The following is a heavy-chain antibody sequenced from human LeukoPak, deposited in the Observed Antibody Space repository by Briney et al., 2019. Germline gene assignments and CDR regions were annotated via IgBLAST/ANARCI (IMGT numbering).Heavy chain of an antibody. CDR3: ARMSRGDYVRYYYYYYYMDV. Sequence: GGSLRLSCAASGFTFSSYAMHWVRQAPGKGLEYVSAISSNGGSTYYANSVKGRFTISRDNSKNTLYLQMGSLRSDDTAVYYCARMSRGDYVRYYYYYYYMDVWGKGTTVTISS. V-gene: IGHV3-64*01. D-gene: IGHD4-17*01. CDR1: GFTFSSYA. CDR2: ISSNGGST. J-gene: IGHJ6*03.